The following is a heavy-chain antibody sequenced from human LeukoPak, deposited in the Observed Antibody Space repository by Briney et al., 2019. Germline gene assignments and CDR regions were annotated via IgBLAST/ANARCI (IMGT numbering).Heavy chain of an antibody. CDR1: GFTFSSYW. Sequence: GGSLRLSCAASGFTFSSYWMTWVRQAPGKGLEWVANIKQDGSEKYYVDSVKGRFTISRDNAKNSLYLQMNSLRAEDAAVYFCAKAPVTSCRGAYCYPFDSWGQGTLVTVSS. CDR2: IKQDGSEK. D-gene: IGHD2-21*01. CDR3: AKAPVTSCRGAYCYPFDS. V-gene: IGHV3-7*03. J-gene: IGHJ4*02.